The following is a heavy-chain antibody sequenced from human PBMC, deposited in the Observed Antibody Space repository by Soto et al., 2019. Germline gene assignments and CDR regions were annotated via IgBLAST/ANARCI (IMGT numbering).Heavy chain of an antibody. J-gene: IGHJ5*02. CDR3: ARAPYWELLSWFDP. D-gene: IGHD1-26*01. Sequence: PSETLSLTCTVSGGSISSYYWSWIRQPPGKGLEWIGYIYYSGSTNYNPSLKSRVTISVDTSKNQFSLKLSSVTAADTAVYYCARAPYWELLSWFDPWGQGTLVTVSS. CDR2: IYYSGST. V-gene: IGHV4-59*01. CDR1: GGSISSYY.